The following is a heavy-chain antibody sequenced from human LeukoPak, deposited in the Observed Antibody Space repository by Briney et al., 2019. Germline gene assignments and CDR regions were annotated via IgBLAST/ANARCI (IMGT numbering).Heavy chain of an antibody. D-gene: IGHD4-17*01. J-gene: IGHJ6*02. CDR1: GGSISSYY. V-gene: IGHV4-59*01. CDR3: ARGTVTTLYYYYGMDV. CDR2: IYYSGST. Sequence: SETLSLTCTVSGGSISSYYWSWIRQPPGKGLEWIGYIYYSGSTNYNPSLKSRVTISVDTSKNQFSLKLSSVTAADTAVYYCARGTVTTLYYYYGMDVWGQGTTVTVSS.